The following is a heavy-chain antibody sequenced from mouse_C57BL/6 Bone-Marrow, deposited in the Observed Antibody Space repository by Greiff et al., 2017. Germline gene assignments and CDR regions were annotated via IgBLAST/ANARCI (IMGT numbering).Heavy chain of an antibody. J-gene: IGHJ1*01. CDR2: IWSGGST. Sequence: QVQLQQSGPGLVQPSQCLSITCTVSGFSLTSYGVHWVRQSPGKGLEWLGVIWSGGSTDYNAAFISRLSLSKDNSKSQVFFKRNSMQADDTAIYYCARNNYAPLLAVWGAGAMGTVSA. D-gene: IGHD1-1*01. CDR3: ARNNYAPLLAV. CDR1: GFSLTSYG. V-gene: IGHV2-2*01.